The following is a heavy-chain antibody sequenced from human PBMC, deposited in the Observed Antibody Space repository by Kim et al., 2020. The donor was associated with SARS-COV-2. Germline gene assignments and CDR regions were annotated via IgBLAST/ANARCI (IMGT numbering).Heavy chain of an antibody. D-gene: IGHD3-10*01. V-gene: IGHV3-21*01. J-gene: IGHJ3*02. CDR3: ARAYYGSGSPPDAFDI. Sequence: SVKGRFTISRDNAKNSLYLQMNSLRAEDTAVYYCARAYYGSGSPPDAFDIWGQGTMVTVSS.